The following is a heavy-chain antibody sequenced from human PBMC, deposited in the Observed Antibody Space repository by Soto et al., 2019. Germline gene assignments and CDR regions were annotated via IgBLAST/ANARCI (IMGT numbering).Heavy chain of an antibody. D-gene: IGHD2-15*01. Sequence: GGSLRLSCAASGFTFSSYGMHWVRQAPGKGLEWVAVIWYDGSNKYYADSVKGRFTISRDNSKNTLYLQMNSLRAEDTAVYYCARDQGLCGGSCEGWVRAFDIWGQGTMVTVSS. V-gene: IGHV3-33*01. J-gene: IGHJ3*02. CDR2: IWYDGSNK. CDR3: ARDQGLCGGSCEGWVRAFDI. CDR1: GFTFSSYG.